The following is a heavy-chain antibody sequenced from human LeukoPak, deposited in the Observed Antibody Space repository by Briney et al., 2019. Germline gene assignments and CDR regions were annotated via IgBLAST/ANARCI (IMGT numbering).Heavy chain of an antibody. D-gene: IGHD5-24*01. Sequence: GGSLRLSCAASEFTFDNYAMSWVRQAPGKGLEWVSVISGSGYYSYYAHSVKGRFNISRDNSKNTLYLQLNSLRAEDTAVYYCAKPDGYTTHFDYWGQGTLVTVSS. CDR1: EFTFDNYA. CDR2: ISGSGYYS. J-gene: IGHJ4*02. V-gene: IGHV3-23*01. CDR3: AKPDGYTTHFDY.